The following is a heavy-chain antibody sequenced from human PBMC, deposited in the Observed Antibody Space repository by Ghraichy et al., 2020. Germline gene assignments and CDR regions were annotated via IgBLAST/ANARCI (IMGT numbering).Heavy chain of an antibody. D-gene: IGHD4-11*01. CDR1: GESFSGYH. Sequence: SETLSLTCAVYGESFSGYHWSWIRQPPGKGLEWIGEVSNSGSTNYSPSLKSRVTISVDTSNNHFSLKLSSVTAADTAVYYCARRGLGVTNRNFDYWRQEPWSPSP. J-gene: IGHJ4*01. V-gene: IGHV4-34*01. CDR2: VSNSGST. CDR3: ARRGLGVTNRNFDY.